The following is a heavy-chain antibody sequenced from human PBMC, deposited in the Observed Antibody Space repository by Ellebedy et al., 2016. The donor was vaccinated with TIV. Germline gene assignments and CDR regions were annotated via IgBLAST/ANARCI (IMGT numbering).Heavy chain of an antibody. CDR1: GGSISTSSYF. CDR2: FYYRGST. CDR3: ARDRKAGWDYYYYSMDV. Sequence: SETLSLTXTVSGGSISTSSYFWGWIRQPPGKGLEWIGNFYYRGSTYYNPSLKSRGTISIDTSKNLFSLKLRSVTAADTAMYYCARDRKAGWDYYYYSMDVWGKGTTVTVSS. V-gene: IGHV4-39*07. D-gene: IGHD1-14*01. J-gene: IGHJ6*03.